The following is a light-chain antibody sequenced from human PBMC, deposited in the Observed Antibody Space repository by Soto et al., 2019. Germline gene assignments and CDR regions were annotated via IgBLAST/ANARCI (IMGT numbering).Light chain of an antibody. CDR2: GAS. CDR3: QQYNNYPPIT. J-gene: IGKJ5*01. Sequence: EIVMTQSPATLSVSPGERATLSCRASQSISTYLAWYQQKPGQAPRLLIYGASTRATGIPARISGSGSGTEFTLTISSLQSEDFAVYFGQQYNNYPPITVGQGTRLEIK. CDR1: QSISTY. V-gene: IGKV3D-15*01.